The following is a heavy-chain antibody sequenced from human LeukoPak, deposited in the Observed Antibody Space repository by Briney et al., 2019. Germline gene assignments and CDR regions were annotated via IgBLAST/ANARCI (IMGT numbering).Heavy chain of an antibody. CDR2: LRPVFGPI. CDR3: ATNPMTGYHLGDHFYFYMAV. D-gene: IGHD1-20*01. Sequence: ASVKVSCKASGVTFSSYAISWVRQAPGQGLEWIGGLRPVFGPINSAQKFQDRVTLTKDDSTTTAYMELRSLRSEDTAVYYCATNPMTGYHLGDHFYFYMAVWGKGTTVPSP. CDR1: GVTFSSYA. V-gene: IGHV1-69*05. J-gene: IGHJ6*03.